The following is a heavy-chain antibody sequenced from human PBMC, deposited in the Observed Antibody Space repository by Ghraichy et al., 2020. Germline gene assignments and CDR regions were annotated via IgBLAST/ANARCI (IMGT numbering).Heavy chain of an antibody. CDR3: ARDPAVSGYFDY. J-gene: IGHJ4*02. V-gene: IGHV1-2*02. D-gene: IGHD6-19*01. CDR2: INPNSGAT. Sequence: ASVKVSCNSSGYIFSDSNMHWVRQATGHGLEWMGWINPNSGATAYAQKFQGRVTMTRDASISTAYLELSRLTSDDTAVYFCARDPAVSGYFDYWGQGTLVTVSS. CDR1: GYIFSDSN.